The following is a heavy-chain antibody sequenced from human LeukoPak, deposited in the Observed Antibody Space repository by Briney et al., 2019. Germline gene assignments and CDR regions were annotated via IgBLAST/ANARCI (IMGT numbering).Heavy chain of an antibody. CDR2: ISATGGTT. CDR1: GFTFSSYA. Sequence: GGSLRLSCAASGFTFSSYAMSWVRQAPGKGLEWVSAISATGGTTYYADSVKGRFTISRDNSKNTLYLQMNSLRAEDTAVYYCATLAVAGTENAFDFWGQGTMVTVSS. D-gene: IGHD6-19*01. V-gene: IGHV3-23*01. J-gene: IGHJ3*01. CDR3: ATLAVAGTENAFDF.